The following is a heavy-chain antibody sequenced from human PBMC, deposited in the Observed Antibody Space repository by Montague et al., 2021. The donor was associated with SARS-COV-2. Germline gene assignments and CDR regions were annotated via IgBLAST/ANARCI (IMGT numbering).Heavy chain of an antibody. CDR2: MSDSGTA. V-gene: IGHV4-59*01. CDR3: ARDLGHRYVAGWFDP. CDR1: GVSISTDY. D-gene: IGHD5-18*01. Sequence: SETLSLTCTVSGVSISTDYWTWIRQPPGKGLEWIGWMSDSGTAKYNPSLDSRVTIIIDKSKNQFSLKLTSVTPADTAVYYCARDLGHRYVAGWFDPWGQGTLVTVSS. J-gene: IGHJ5*02.